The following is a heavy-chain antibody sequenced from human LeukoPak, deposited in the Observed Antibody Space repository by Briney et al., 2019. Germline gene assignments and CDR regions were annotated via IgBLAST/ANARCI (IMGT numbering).Heavy chain of an antibody. Sequence: SGTLSLTCAVSGGSITSSNWWSWVRQPPGKGLEWIGEIYYTGSTSYTPSLKSRVTMSFDKSKNLFSLKLTSVTAADTAIYYCARGPQTLSRYDPSTGYYNPPFDYWGRGIVVTVSS. D-gene: IGHD3-9*01. J-gene: IGHJ4*02. CDR2: IYYTGST. CDR1: GGSITSSNW. V-gene: IGHV4-4*02. CDR3: ARGPQTLSRYDPSTGYYNPPFDY.